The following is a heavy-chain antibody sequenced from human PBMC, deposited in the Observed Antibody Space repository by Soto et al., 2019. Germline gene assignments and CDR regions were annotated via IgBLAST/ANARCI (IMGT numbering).Heavy chain of an antibody. D-gene: IGHD3-22*01. J-gene: IGHJ6*02. CDR3: ARYSPSDYDSGTYGMDV. Sequence: SETLSLTCAVYGGSFSGYYRSWIRQLPGKGLEWIGEINHSGSTNYNPSLKGRVTISVATSKNQFSLKLSSVTAADTAVYYCARYSPSDYDSGTYGMDVWGQGTTVTVSS. CDR1: GGSFSGYY. CDR2: INHSGST. V-gene: IGHV4-34*01.